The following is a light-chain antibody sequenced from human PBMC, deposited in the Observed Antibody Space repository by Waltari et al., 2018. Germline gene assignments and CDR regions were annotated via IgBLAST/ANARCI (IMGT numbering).Light chain of an antibody. CDR3: YSTEDAGHHRV. Sequence: SYDLTQTPSVSVSPGQTARIPCSGDALSKQSAYLFQQKSGQAPILVIYQDTKRPSGIPERFSGSSSGTMATLTISGARVEDEADYYCYSTEDAGHHRVFGGGTKVTVL. CDR2: QDT. CDR1: ALSKQS. V-gene: IGLV3-10*01. J-gene: IGLJ2*01.